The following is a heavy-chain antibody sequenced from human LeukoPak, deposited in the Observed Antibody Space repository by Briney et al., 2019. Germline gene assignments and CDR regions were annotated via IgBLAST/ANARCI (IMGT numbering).Heavy chain of an antibody. D-gene: IGHD6-6*01. CDR1: GFTFSSYG. J-gene: IGHJ4*02. Sequence: GRSLRLSCAASGFTFSSYGMHWVRQAPGKGLEWVAVISYDGSNKYYADSVKGRFTISRDNSKNTLYLQMNSLRAEDTAVYYCSSFEYWGQGTLVTVSS. CDR2: ISYDGSNK. CDR3: SSFEY. V-gene: IGHV3-30*03.